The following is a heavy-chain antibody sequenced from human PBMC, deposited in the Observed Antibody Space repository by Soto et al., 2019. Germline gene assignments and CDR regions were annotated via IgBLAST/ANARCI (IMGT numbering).Heavy chain of an antibody. CDR1: VGTFSSYA. Sequence: ASVKVSCKASVGTFSSYAISWVRQAPGQGLEWMGWINPNSGGTNYAQKFQGWVTMTRDTSISTAYMELSRLRSDGTAVYYCARVTYGSGSTPYYFDYWGQGTLVTVSS. D-gene: IGHD3-10*01. CDR2: INPNSGGT. CDR3: ARVTYGSGSTPYYFDY. V-gene: IGHV1-2*04. J-gene: IGHJ4*02.